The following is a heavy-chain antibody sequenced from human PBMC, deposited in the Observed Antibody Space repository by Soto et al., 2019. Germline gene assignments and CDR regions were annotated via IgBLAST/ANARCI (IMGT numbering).Heavy chain of an antibody. V-gene: IGHV3-73*01. J-gene: IGHJ4*02. CDR3: TRHEWELGFDY. Sequence: PGGSLRLSCAASGFTFSGSAMHWVRQASGKGLEWVGRIRSKANSYATAYAASVKGRFTISRDDAKNTAYLQMNSLKTEDPAVYYCTRHEWELGFDYWGQGTLVTVSS. CDR1: GFTFSGSA. CDR2: IRSKANSYAT. D-gene: IGHD1-26*01.